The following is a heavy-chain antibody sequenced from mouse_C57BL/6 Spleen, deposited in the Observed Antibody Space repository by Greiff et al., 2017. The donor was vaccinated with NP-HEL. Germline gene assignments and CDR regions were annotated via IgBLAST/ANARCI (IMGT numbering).Heavy chain of an antibody. Sequence: EVQLQQSGPELVKPGASVKMSCKASGYTFTDYNMHWVKQSHGKSLEWIGYINPNNGGTSYNQKFKGKATLTVNKSSSTAYMELRSLTSEDSAVYYCARAPLGRGYFDYWGQGTTLTVSS. CDR3: ARAPLGRGYFDY. CDR1: GYTFTDYN. D-gene: IGHD4-1*01. CDR2: INPNNGGT. V-gene: IGHV1-22*01. J-gene: IGHJ2*01.